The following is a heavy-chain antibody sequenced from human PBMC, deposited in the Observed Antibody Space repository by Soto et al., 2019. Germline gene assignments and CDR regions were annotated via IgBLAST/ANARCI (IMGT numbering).Heavy chain of an antibody. CDR3: AREEAGPGYYYMDV. CDR2: IWYDGSNK. D-gene: IGHD6-19*01. Sequence: QVQLVESGGGVVQPGRSLRLSCAASGFTFSSYGMHWVRQAPGKGLEWVAVIWYDGSNKYYADSVKGRFTISRDNPKNTLYLQMNSLRAEDTAVYYCAREEAGPGYYYMDVWGKGTTVTVSS. CDR1: GFTFSSYG. V-gene: IGHV3-33*01. J-gene: IGHJ6*03.